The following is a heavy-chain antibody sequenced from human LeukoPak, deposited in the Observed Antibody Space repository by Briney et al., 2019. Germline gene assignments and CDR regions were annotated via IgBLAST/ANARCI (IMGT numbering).Heavy chain of an antibody. D-gene: IGHD6-13*01. CDR3: ARDKIAAAGTPAPLGY. CDR1: GFTFSSYA. J-gene: IGHJ4*02. Sequence: GGSLRLSCAASGFTFSSYAMHWVRQAPGKGLERVAVISYDGSNKYYADSVKGRFTISRDNSKNTLYLQMNSLRAEDTAVYYCARDKIAAAGTPAPLGYWGQGTLVTVSS. CDR2: ISYDGSNK. V-gene: IGHV3-30*04.